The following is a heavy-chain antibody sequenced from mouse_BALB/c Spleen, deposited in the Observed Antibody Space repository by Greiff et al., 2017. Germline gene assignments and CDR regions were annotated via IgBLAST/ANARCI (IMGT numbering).Heavy chain of an antibody. V-gene: IGHV2-6-4*01. CDR1: GFSLSRYS. CDR2: IWGGGST. CDR3: ARNWDRYGYGNLWFAY. Sequence: QVQLKESGPGLVAPSQSLSITCTVSGFSLSRYSVPWVRQPPGKGLEWLGMIWGGGSTDYNSALKSRLSISKDNSKSQVFLKMNSLQTDDTAMYYCARNWDRYGYGNLWFAYWGQGTLVTVSA. D-gene: IGHD2-1*01. J-gene: IGHJ3*01.